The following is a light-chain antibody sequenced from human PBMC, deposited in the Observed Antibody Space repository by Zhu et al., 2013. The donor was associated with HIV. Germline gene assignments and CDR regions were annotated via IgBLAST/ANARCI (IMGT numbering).Light chain of an antibody. V-gene: IGKV1-33*01. J-gene: IGKJ4*01. CDR1: QDIGKY. Sequence: DTQMTQSPSSLSASIGDRVIITCQASQDIGKYLNWYQHKPGKGPKLLIYDASNLERGVPSRFSGSGSGTEFTFTISSLQPEDIATYFCQQYDNVLPLTFGGGTKVEIK. CDR3: QQYDNVLPLT. CDR2: DAS.